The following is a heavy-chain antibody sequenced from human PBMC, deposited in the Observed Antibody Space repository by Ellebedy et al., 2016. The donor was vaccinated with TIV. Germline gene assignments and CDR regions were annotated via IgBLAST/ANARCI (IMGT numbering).Heavy chain of an antibody. CDR2: INPNVATT. Sequence: AASVKVSCKASGGTFSNYGISWVRQAPGQGLEWMGIINPNVATTSYAQKFEGRVTMTRDTSTSTVYMEVSSLRSEDTAVYYCARDLGRNSNYLEYWGQGTPVTVSS. V-gene: IGHV1-46*01. D-gene: IGHD4-11*01. CDR1: GGTFSNYG. J-gene: IGHJ4*02. CDR3: ARDLGRNSNYLEY.